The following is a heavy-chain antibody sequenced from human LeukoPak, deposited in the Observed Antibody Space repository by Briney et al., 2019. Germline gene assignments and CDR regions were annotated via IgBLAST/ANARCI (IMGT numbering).Heavy chain of an antibody. J-gene: IGHJ4*02. CDR3: AKGSSGWYSY. D-gene: IGHD6-19*01. CDR2: IWYEGNYK. Sequence: GGSLRLSCEASGFTFSNRGFHWVRQAPGKGLEWVACIWYEGNYKYYGDSVKGRFTISRDNSKNTLYLQMNSLRAEDTAVYYCAKGSSGWYSYWGQGTLVTVSS. CDR1: GFTFSNRG. V-gene: IGHV3-30*02.